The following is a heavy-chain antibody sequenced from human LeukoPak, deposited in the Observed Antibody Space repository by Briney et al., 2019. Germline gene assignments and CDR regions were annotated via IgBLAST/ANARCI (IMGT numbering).Heavy chain of an antibody. D-gene: IGHD4-23*01. J-gene: IGHJ6*02. CDR2: IIPILGIA. CDR3: ARVTTVVTLGNYYYGMDV. CDR1: RGTFSSYA. V-gene: IGHV1-69*04. Sequence: GASVKVSCKASRGTFSSYAISWVRQAPRQGLEWMGRIIPILGIANDAQKFQGRVTITADKSTSTAYMELSSLRSEDTAVYYCARVTTVVTLGNYYYGMDVWGQGATVTVSS.